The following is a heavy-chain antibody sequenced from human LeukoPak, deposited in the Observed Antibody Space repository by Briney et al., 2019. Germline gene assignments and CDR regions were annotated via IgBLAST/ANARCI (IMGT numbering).Heavy chain of an antibody. CDR3: ARPTPNYYYNYGMDV. CDR1: GYTFTGYY. D-gene: IGHD2-15*01. Sequence: ASVKVSCKASGYTFTGYYMHWVRQAPGQGLEWMGWINPNSGNTHYSPKFQDRVTMTRDTSISTAYMELNSLRSDDTAVYYCARPTPNYYYNYGMDVWGQGTTVTVSS. V-gene: IGHV1-2*02. J-gene: IGHJ6*02. CDR2: INPNSGNT.